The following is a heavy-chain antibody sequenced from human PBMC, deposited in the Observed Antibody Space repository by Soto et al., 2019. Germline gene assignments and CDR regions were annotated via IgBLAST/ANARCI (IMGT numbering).Heavy chain of an antibody. CDR1: GFTFTRVS. CDR3: ARTPQMNWATIFHYYYGMEV. Sequence: GGSLRLSSEASGFTFTRVSLNTVPQLPGKGLEWVASITSASSETWYADSMKGRFINSSVNDQNSLSPQMNSLRAEDTAVYYCARTPQMNWATIFHYYYGMEVLGQGTTVNVSS. D-gene: IGHD5-12*01. CDR2: ITSASSET. J-gene: IGHJ6*01. V-gene: IGHV3-21*01.